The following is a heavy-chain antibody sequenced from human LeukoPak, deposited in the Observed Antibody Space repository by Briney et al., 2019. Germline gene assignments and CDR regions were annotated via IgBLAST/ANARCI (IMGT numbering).Heavy chain of an antibody. D-gene: IGHD1-7*01. CDR1: RFILTMVG. Sequence: TGGSLRLSCALVRFILTMVGTQCDRQAPGKGLEWVAVIWYDGSNKYYADSVKGRFTISRDNSKNTLYLQMNSLRAEDTAVYYCAGNYWPYYCVCCRQGTLVTVSS. J-gene: IGHJ4*02. CDR2: IWYDGSNK. V-gene: IGHV3-33*01. CDR3: AGNYWPYYCVC.